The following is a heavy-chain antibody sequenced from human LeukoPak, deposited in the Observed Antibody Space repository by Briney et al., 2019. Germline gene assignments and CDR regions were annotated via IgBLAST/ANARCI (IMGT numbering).Heavy chain of an antibody. V-gene: IGHV1-69*02. CDR3: ARGPYGDYEPFGFDY. Sequence: SVKVSCKASGGTFSSYTISWVRQAPGQGLEWMGRIIPILGIANYAQKFQGRVTITADKSTSTAYMELSSLRSEDTAVYYCARGPYGDYEPFGFDYWGQGTLVTVSS. CDR2: IIPILGIA. J-gene: IGHJ4*02. CDR1: GGTFSSYT. D-gene: IGHD4-17*01.